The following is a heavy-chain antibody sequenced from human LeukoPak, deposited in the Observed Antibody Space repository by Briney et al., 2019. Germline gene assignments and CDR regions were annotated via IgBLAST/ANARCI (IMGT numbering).Heavy chain of an antibody. Sequence: SETLSLTCTVSGGSISSYYWSWIRQPPGKGLEWIGYVYYSGSTNYYPSLKSRVTISVDTSKNQFSLKLSSVTAADTAVYYCARYYCAGVCYYFQHWGQGTLVTVSS. D-gene: IGHD2-21*02. J-gene: IGHJ1*01. V-gene: IGHV4-59*01. CDR2: VYYSGST. CDR3: ARYYCAGVCYYFQH. CDR1: GGSISSYY.